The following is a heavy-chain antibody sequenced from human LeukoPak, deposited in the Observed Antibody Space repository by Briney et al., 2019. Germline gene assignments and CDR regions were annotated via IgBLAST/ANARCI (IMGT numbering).Heavy chain of an antibody. CDR2: INTNTGNP. D-gene: IGHD1-26*01. V-gene: IGHV7-4-1*02. CDR1: GYIFSIYA. CDR3: ARDYTLTVGTTTYFQH. J-gene: IGHJ1*01. Sequence: ASVKVSCKASGYIFSIYAMIWVRQAPGQGLELMGWINTNTGNPTYAQGFTGRFVFSLDTSVSTAYLQISSLETEDTAVYYCARDYTLTVGTTTYFQHWGQGTLVTVSS.